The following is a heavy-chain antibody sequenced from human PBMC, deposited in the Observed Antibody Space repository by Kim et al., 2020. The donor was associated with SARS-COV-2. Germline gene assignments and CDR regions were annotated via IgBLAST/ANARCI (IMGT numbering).Heavy chain of an antibody. V-gene: IGHV3-21*01. CDR2: ISSSSSYI. CDR3: ARITMGYYYYMDV. J-gene: IGHJ6*03. Sequence: GGSLRLSCAASGFTFSSYSMNWVRQAPGKGLEWVSSISSSSSYIYYADSVKGRFTISRDNAKNSLYLQMNSLRAEDTAVYYCARITMGYYYYMDVWGKGTTVTVSS. CDR1: GFTFSSYS. D-gene: IGHD3-10*01.